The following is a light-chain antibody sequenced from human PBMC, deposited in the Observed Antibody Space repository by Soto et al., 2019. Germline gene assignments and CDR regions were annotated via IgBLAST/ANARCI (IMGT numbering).Light chain of an antibody. J-gene: IGKJ3*01. CDR1: QTLFSSSSNKNY. CDR3: QEHYASPFT. CDR2: WAS. V-gene: IGKV4-1*01. Sequence: DIVMTQSPDSLAVSLGEVATINCKSSQTLFSSSSNKNYLAWFQQKPRQPPKLLISWASTRESGVPHRFSGSGSGTDFTLTISSLQAEDVAVYYCQEHYASPFTFGPGTKVEIK.